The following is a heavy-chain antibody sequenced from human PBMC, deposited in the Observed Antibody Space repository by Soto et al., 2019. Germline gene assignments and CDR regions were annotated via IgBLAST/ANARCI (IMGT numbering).Heavy chain of an antibody. Sequence: ASVKVSCKASGYTFTSYHMHWVRQAPGQGLEWMGKINPSGGSTTYAQEFQGRVTMTRDTSTSTVYMELSSLRSEDTAVYYCARRTGAYYNYGXDVWGQGTTVTVS. CDR3: ARRTGAYYNYGXDV. CDR2: INPSGGST. D-gene: IGHD2-8*02. CDR1: GYTFTSYH. J-gene: IGHJ6*02. V-gene: IGHV1-46*01.